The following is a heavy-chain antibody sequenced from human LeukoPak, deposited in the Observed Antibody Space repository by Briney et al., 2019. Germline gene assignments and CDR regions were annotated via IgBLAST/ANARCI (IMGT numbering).Heavy chain of an antibody. CDR2: INPNSGGT. D-gene: IGHD3-22*01. J-gene: IGHJ4*02. V-gene: IGHV1-2*02. Sequence: GASVKVSCKASGYTFTGYYMHWVRQAPGQGLEWMGWINPNSGGTNYAQKFQGRVTMTRDTSISTAYMELSRLRSDDTAVYYCARDPKPPYYYDSSGPMRHFDYWGQGTLVTVSS. CDR1: GYTFTGYY. CDR3: ARDPKPPYYYDSSGPMRHFDY.